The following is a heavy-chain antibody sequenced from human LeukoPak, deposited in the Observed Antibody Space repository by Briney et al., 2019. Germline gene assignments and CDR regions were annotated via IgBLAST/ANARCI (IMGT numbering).Heavy chain of an antibody. J-gene: IGHJ3*02. D-gene: IGHD3-10*01. CDR2: IDTSGSYI. CDR1: GFTFTSYG. V-gene: IGHV3-21*01. Sequence: GGSLRLSCTASGFTFTSYGMNWVRQPPGKGVEGVSFIDTSGSYIYYGDSLKGRVTISRDNAKNSLYLQMNGLRAEDTAVYYCARGRSITLLRGVAMSDGFDIWGQGAMVTVSS. CDR3: ARGRSITLLRGVAMSDGFDI.